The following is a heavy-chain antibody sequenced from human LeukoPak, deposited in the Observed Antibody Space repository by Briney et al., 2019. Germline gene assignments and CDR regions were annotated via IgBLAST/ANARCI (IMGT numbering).Heavy chain of an antibody. D-gene: IGHD2-2*01. CDR1: GFTFGSYA. CDR3: AKDCTSTNCYVDY. Sequence: PRGSLRLSCAASGFTFGSYAMSWVRQAPGKGLEWVSAISGSGGSTYYADSVKGRFTISRDNSKNTLYLQINSLRAEDTALYYCAKDCTSTNCYVDYWGQGTLVTVSS. V-gene: IGHV3-23*01. CDR2: ISGSGGST. J-gene: IGHJ4*02.